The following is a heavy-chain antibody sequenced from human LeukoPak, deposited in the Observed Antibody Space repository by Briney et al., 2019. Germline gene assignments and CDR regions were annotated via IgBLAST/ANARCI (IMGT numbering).Heavy chain of an antibody. D-gene: IGHD6-13*01. CDR1: GVSISSGDYY. J-gene: IGHJ6*02. CDR3: SADEYNSSCSYYYYYYGMDV. CDR2: IYYSGST. Sequence: SETLSLTCTVSGVSISSGDYYWSWIRQPPGKGLEWIGYIYYSGSTYYNPSLKSRVTISVDTSKNQFSLKLSSVTAADTAVYYYSADEYNSSCSYYYYYYGMDVWGQGTTVTVSS. V-gene: IGHV4-30-4*02.